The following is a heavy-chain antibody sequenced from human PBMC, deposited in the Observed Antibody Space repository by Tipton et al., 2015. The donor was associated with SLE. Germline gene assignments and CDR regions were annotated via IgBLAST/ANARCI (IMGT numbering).Heavy chain of an antibody. Sequence: TLSLTCAVSGGSISSSNWWSWVRQPPGKGLEWIGEIYHSGSTNYNPSLKSRVTISVDTSKNQFSLKLSSVTAADTAVYYCARAGYSGYDYNYWGQGTLVTVSS. CDR3: ARAGYSGYDYNY. J-gene: IGHJ4*02. CDR1: GGSISSSNW. CDR2: IYHSGST. D-gene: IGHD5-12*01. V-gene: IGHV4-4*02.